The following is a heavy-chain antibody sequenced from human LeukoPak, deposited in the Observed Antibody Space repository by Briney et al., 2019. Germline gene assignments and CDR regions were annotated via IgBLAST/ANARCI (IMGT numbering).Heavy chain of an antibody. CDR3: AKDRVSVYYYDSSGYYYFDY. CDR1: GFTFSSYA. V-gene: IGHV3-23*01. CDR2: ISGSGGST. J-gene: IGHJ4*02. Sequence: EPGGSLRLXCAASGFTFSSYAMSWVRQAPGKGLEWVSAISGSGGSTYYADSVKGRFTISRDNSKNTLYLQMNSVRAEDTGVYYCAKDRVSVYYYDSSGYYYFDYWGQGTLVTVSS. D-gene: IGHD3-22*01.